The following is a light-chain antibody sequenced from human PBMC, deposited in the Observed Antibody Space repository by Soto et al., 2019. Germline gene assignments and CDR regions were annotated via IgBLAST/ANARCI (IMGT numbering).Light chain of an antibody. CDR2: KSS. V-gene: IGKV2-24*01. Sequence: DIVMTQTPLSSPVTLGQPASISCRSSQILVHSNGDTYLSWLQQRPGQHPRLLIYKSSNRFSGVPDRFSGSGAGTDFTLKISRLEAEDVGVYYCMQSTQDPWTFGQGTRVDIK. CDR3: MQSTQDPWT. J-gene: IGKJ1*01. CDR1: QILVHSNGDTY.